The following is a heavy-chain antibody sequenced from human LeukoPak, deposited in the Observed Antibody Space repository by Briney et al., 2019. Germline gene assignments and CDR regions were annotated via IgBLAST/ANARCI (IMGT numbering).Heavy chain of an antibody. D-gene: IGHD3-9*01. J-gene: IGHJ4*02. Sequence: SETLSLTCTVSGGSISSSFYYWGWIRQPPGKGLEWIGSIYYSGSTYYNPSLKSRVTISVDTSKNQFSLRLTSVTAADTAVYYCARGHYDILTGYFNFDYWGQGTLVTVSS. V-gene: IGHV4-39*07. CDR3: ARGHYDILTGYFNFDY. CDR1: GGSISSSFYY. CDR2: IYYSGST.